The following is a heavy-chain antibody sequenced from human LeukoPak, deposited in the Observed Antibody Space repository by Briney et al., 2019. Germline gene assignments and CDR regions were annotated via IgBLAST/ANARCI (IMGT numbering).Heavy chain of an antibody. V-gene: IGHV4-38-2*01. CDR3: ARQIRQLRAFDY. D-gene: IGHD2-2*01. Sequence: SETLSLTCAVSGYSISSGYYWGWIRPPPGKGLEWIGSIYHSGSTYYNPSLKSRVTISVDTSKNQFSLKLSSVTAADTAVYYCARQIRQLRAFDYWGQGTLVTVSS. CDR1: GYSISSGYY. J-gene: IGHJ4*02. CDR2: IYHSGST.